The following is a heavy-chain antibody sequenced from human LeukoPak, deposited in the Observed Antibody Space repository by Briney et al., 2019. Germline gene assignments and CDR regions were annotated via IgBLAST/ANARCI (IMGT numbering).Heavy chain of an antibody. J-gene: IGHJ4*02. D-gene: IGHD4-17*01. CDR2: ISYDGSNK. Sequence: GMSLRLSCGASGFTFRSYAMHWVRQAPGKGLERVAVISYDGSNKYYEDAVKGRFTISRDNSKNTLYLQMPSLRAEDTAVYYCATDYDTPFGYWGQGTLVPVSS. CDR3: ATDYDTPFGY. CDR1: GFTFRSYA. V-gene: IGHV3-30*04.